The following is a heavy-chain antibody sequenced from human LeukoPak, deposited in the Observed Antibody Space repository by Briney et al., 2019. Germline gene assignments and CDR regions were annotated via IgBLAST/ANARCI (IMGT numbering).Heavy chain of an antibody. D-gene: IGHD1-1*01. V-gene: IGHV4-59*01. CDR2: IYYSGST. Sequence: SQTLSLTCTVSGGSISSYYWSWIRQPPGKGPEWVGYIYYSGSTNYNPSLKSGVTISVDTSKNQFSLKLSSVTAADTAVYYCARERWEVERGPPDYYYYYGMDVWPQGTTVTVSS. J-gene: IGHJ6*02. CDR3: ARERWEVERGPPDYYYYYGMDV. CDR1: GGSISSYY.